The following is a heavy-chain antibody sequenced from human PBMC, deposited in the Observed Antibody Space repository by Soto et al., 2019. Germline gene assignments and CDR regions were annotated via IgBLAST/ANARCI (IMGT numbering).Heavy chain of an antibody. CDR3: ARDNYGILIGLFDY. J-gene: IGHJ4*02. CDR1: GFTFSDYY. Sequence: GGSLRLSCAASGFTFSDYYMSWIRQAPGKGLEWVSHISSSGRSIYYADSVKGRFTVSRDNAKNSLYLQMNSLGAEDTAVYYCARDNYGILIGLFDYWGQGTLVTVSS. CDR2: ISSSGRSI. V-gene: IGHV3-11*01. D-gene: IGHD3-9*01.